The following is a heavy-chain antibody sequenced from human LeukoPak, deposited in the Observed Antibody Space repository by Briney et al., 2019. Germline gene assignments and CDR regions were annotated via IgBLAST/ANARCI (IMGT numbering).Heavy chain of an antibody. V-gene: IGHV3-30*18. CDR1: GFTFSSYG. J-gene: IGHJ4*02. Sequence: QAGGSLRLSCAASGFTFSSYGMHWVRQAPGKGLEWVAVISYDGSNKYYADSVKGRFTISRDNSKNTLYLQMNSLRAEDTAVYYCAKDIVWFGELSVGFDYWGQGTLVTVSS. CDR3: AKDIVWFGELSVGFDY. D-gene: IGHD3-10*01. CDR2: ISYDGSNK.